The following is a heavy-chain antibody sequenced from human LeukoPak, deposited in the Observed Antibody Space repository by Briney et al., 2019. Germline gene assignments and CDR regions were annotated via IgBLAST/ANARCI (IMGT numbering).Heavy chain of an antibody. CDR1: GGTFSSYA. CDR3: ARDLSVVRGVNNWFDP. D-gene: IGHD3-10*01. Sequence: SXKVSCKASGGTFSSYAISWVRQAPGQGIEWMGRIIPIFGTANYAQKFQGRVTITTDESTSTAYMELSSLRSEDTAVYYCARDLSVVRGVNNWFDPWGQGTLVTVSS. J-gene: IGHJ5*02. V-gene: IGHV1-69*05. CDR2: IIPIFGTA.